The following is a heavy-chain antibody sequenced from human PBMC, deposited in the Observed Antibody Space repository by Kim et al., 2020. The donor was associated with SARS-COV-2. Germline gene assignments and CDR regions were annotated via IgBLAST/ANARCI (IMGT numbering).Heavy chain of an antibody. D-gene: IGHD6-13*01. CDR2: ISYDGTNK. CDR1: GFSFSNYA. V-gene: IGHV3-30*04. Sequence: GGSLRLSCPASGFSFSNYAMFWVRQAPGKGLEWVALISYDGTNKDYADSVKGRFTISRDNSKSTLYLQMNSLRVADTAVYFCARKPTTSSWSYYFEYWGQGTLVTVSS. J-gene: IGHJ4*01. CDR3: ARKPTTSSWSYYFEY.